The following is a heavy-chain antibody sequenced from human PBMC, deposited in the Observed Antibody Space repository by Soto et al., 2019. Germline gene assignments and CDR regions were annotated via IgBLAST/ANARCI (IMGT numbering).Heavy chain of an antibody. D-gene: IGHD6-13*01. CDR1: GFTFSTCW. CDR2: INQDGSAK. J-gene: IGHJ4*02. V-gene: IGHV3-7*01. Sequence: GGSLRLSCAASGFTFSTCWMSWVRQAPGKGLEWVGNINQDGSAKYSVGSVKGRFTISRDNAKNSLYLEMNNLRVEETAMYYCATSSAAPGKDWGKGTLVTVSS. CDR3: ATSSAAPGKD.